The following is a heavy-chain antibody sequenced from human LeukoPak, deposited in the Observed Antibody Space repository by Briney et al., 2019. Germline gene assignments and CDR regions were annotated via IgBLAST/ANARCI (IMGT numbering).Heavy chain of an antibody. CDR2: IYHSGST. CDR3: ASRLYCSSTSCYYFDY. V-gene: IGHV4-59*08. J-gene: IGHJ4*02. D-gene: IGHD2-2*01. Sequence: SETLSLTCSVSGGSISTYYWSWIRQPPGKGLEWIGSIYHSGSTYYNPSLKSRVTISVDTSKNQFSLKLSSVTAADTAVYYCASRLYCSSTSCYYFDYWGQGTLVTVSS. CDR1: GGSISTYY.